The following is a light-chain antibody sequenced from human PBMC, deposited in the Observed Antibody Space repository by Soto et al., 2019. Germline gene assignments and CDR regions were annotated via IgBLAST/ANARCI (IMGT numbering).Light chain of an antibody. CDR1: RHITNS. CDR2: GAS. J-gene: IGKJ2*01. Sequence: DIQMTQSPSSLSASVGDRVIITCQASRHITNSLNWFQQKPWKAPRLLIYGASNLEAGVPSRFFGHGSGTDFTFTISSLQPEDFATYYCQQSHVPPYTFGQGTKLDI. CDR3: QQSHVPPYT. V-gene: IGKV1-33*01.